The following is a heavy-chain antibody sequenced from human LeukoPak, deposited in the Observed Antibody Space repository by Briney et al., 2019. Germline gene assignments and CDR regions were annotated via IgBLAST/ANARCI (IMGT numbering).Heavy chain of an antibody. J-gene: IGHJ6*02. Sequence: ASVKVSCKASGYTFTSYYMHWVRQAPGQGLEWMGIINPSGGSTSYTQKFQGRVTMTRDTSTSTVYMELSSLRSEDTAVYYCTREGFPPKISDFWSGLGPYYYYGMDVWGQGTTVTVSS. D-gene: IGHD3-3*01. CDR2: INPSGGST. CDR1: GYTFTSYY. CDR3: TREGFPPKISDFWSGLGPYYYYGMDV. V-gene: IGHV1-46*01.